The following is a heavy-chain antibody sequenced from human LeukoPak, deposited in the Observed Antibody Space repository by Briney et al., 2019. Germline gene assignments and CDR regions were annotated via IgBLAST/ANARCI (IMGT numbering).Heavy chain of an antibody. CDR2: ILSDGKNE. D-gene: IGHD6-13*01. J-gene: IGHJ2*01. CDR1: GFSFSSYA. CDR3: ARDRGIAAAVRWFFDL. V-gene: IGHV3-30*04. Sequence: PGGSLRLSCTASGFSFSSYAMYWVRQAPGKGLEWVAVILSDGKNEYYADSVKGRFTISRDDSKNTLYLQMNSLRPADTALYYCARDRGIAAAVRWFFDLWGRGTLVSVSS.